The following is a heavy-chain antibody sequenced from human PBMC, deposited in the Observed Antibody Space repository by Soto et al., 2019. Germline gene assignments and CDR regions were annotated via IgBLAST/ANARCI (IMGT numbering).Heavy chain of an antibody. J-gene: IGHJ6*02. V-gene: IGHV1-3*01. CDR1: GYTFTSYA. D-gene: IGHD3-10*01. CDR3: ARRRGGVSLTFVRDYYGMDV. Sequence: ASVKVSCKASGYTFTSYAMHWVRQAPGQRLEWMGWINAGNGNTKYSQKFQGRVTITRDTSASTAYMELSSLRSEDTAVYYCARRRGGVSLTFVRDYYGMDVWGQGTTVTVSS. CDR2: INAGNGNT.